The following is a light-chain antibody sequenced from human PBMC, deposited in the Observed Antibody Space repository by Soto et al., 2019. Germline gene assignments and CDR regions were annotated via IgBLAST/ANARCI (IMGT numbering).Light chain of an antibody. V-gene: IGKV3-20*01. CDR1: QSVRSSY. CDR2: AAS. J-gene: IGKJ1*01. CDR3: QQYGSSPWT. Sequence: EIVLTQSPGTLSLSPGERATLSCRASQSVRSSYLAWYQHKPGQAPRLLIYAASSRATGIPDRFSGSGSGTDFTLTISRLEPEDFAMYYCQQYGSSPWTFGQGTKGEIK.